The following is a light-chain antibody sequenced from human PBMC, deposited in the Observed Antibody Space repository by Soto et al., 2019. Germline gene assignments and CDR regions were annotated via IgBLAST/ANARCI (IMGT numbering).Light chain of an antibody. CDR3: CLYAGEYKYV. V-gene: IGLV2-14*01. CDR2: KVT. J-gene: IGLJ1*01. Sequence: QSVLTQPASVSGSPGQSITISCTATSSDLSLYNFVSWYQQHPGKAPKLVIYKVTNRPPGVSNRFSSSKSVNTASLTISALQAEAEADHYCCLYAGEYKYVLVRGTKVTV. CDR1: SSDLSLYNF.